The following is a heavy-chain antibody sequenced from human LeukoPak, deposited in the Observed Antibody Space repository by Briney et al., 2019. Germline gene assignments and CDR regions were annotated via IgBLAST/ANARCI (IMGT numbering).Heavy chain of an antibody. D-gene: IGHD3-3*01. V-gene: IGHV4-39*07. Sequence: SETLSLTCTVSGGSISSGSYYWGWIRQPPGKGLEWIGSIYYSGSTYYNPSLKSRVTISVDTSKNQFSLKLSSVTAADTAVYYCARFIFGAFGYWGQGTLVTVSS. CDR3: ARFIFGAFGY. CDR2: IYYSGST. CDR1: GGSISSGSYY. J-gene: IGHJ4*02.